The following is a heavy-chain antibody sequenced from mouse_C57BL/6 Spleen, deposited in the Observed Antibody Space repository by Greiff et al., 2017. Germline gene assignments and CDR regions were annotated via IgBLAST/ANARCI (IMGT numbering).Heavy chain of an antibody. V-gene: IGHV1-52*01. CDR2: IDPSDSDT. CDR1: GYTFTSYW. J-gene: IGHJ4*01. CDR3: AIEGLGAMDY. D-gene: IGHD2-4*01. Sequence: QVQLQQPGAELVRPGSSVKLSCKASGYTFTSYWMHWVKPRPIQGLEWIGNIDPSDSDTHYNQKFKDKAPLTVDKSSSTAYMQLSSLTSEDSAVYYYAIEGLGAMDYWGQGTSVTVSS.